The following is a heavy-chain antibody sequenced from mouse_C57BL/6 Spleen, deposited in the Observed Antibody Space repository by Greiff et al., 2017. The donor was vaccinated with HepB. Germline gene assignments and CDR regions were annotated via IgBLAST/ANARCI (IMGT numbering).Heavy chain of an antibody. CDR3: AKNELAHYAMDY. D-gene: IGHD6-1*01. CDR1: GFSLTSYG. J-gene: IGHJ4*01. CDR2: IWRGGST. V-gene: IGHV2-5*01. Sequence: VKVEESGPGLVQPSQSLSITCTVSGFSLTSYGVHWVRQSPGKGLEWLGVIWRGGSTDYNAAFMSRLSITKDNSKSQVFFKMNSLQADDTAIYCCAKNELAHYAMDYWGQGTSVTVSS.